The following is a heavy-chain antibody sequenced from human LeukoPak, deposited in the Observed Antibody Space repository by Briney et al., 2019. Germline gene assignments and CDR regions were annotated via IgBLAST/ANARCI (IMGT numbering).Heavy chain of an antibody. CDR2: INPNSGGT. V-gene: IGHV1-2*04. CDR1: GYTFTTYG. D-gene: IGHD6-13*01. CDR3: ARETASIAAVAHYYMDV. J-gene: IGHJ6*03. Sequence: ASVKVSCKSSGYTFTTYGITWVRQAPGQGLEWMGWINPNSGGTNYAQKFQGWVTMTRDTSISTAYMELSRLRSDDTALYYCARETASIAAVAHYYMDVWGKGTTVTVSS.